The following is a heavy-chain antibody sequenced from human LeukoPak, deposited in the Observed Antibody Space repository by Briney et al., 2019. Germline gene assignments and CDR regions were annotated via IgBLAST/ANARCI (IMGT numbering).Heavy chain of an antibody. D-gene: IGHD3-3*01. CDR3: AKDLPRDFWSGLIYYFDY. CDR2: ISGSGGST. CDR1: GFTFSSYA. V-gene: IGHV3-23*01. Sequence: GGSLRLSCAASGFTFSSYAMSWVRQAPRKGLEWVSAISGSGGSTYYADSVKGRFTISRDNSKNTLYLQMNSLRAEDTAVYYCAKDLPRDFWSGLIYYFDYWGQGTLVTVSS. J-gene: IGHJ4*02.